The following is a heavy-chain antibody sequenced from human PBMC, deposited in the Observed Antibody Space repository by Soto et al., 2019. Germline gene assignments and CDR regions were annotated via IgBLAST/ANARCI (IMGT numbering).Heavy chain of an antibody. Sequence: PSETLSLTCAVYGGSFSGYYWSWIRQPPGKGLEWIGEINHSGSTNYNPSLKSRVTISVDTSKNQFSLKLSSVTAADTAVYYCARGFTMVRGVISGWCDPWGQGTMGTVSA. D-gene: IGHD3-10*01. J-gene: IGHJ5*02. CDR2: INHSGST. CDR1: GGSFSGYY. V-gene: IGHV4-34*01. CDR3: ARGFTMVRGVISGWCDP.